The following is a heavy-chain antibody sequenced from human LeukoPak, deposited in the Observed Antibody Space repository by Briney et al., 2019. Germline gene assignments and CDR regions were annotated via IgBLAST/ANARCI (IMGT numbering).Heavy chain of an antibody. Sequence: SETLSLTCTVSGGSISSYYWSWIRQPPGKGQEWIGYIYYSGSTNYNPSLKSRVTISVDTSKNQFSLKLSSVTAADTAVYYCARFMGSAFDIWGQGTMVTVSS. CDR2: IYYSGST. CDR1: GGSISSYY. V-gene: IGHV4-59*01. CDR3: ARFMGSAFDI. D-gene: IGHD1-26*01. J-gene: IGHJ3*02.